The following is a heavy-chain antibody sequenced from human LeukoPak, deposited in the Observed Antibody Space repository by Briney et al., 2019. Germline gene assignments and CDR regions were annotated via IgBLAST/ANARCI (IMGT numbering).Heavy chain of an antibody. Sequence: GGSLRLSCAASGFTFDDYAMHWIRQAPGKGLEWVSGISGNSGSIGYADSVKGRFTISRDNAKNSLYLQMNSLRAGDTALYYCAKAALRLRFQYYFDYWGQGTLVTVSS. V-gene: IGHV3-9*01. J-gene: IGHJ4*02. CDR1: GFTFDDYA. CDR3: AKAALRLRFQYYFDY. CDR2: ISGNSGSI. D-gene: IGHD5-12*01.